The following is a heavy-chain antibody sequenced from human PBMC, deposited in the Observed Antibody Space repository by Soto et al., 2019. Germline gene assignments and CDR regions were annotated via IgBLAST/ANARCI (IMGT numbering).Heavy chain of an antibody. CDR3: ARGGRFLEWLLYPFDY. D-gene: IGHD3-3*01. J-gene: IGHJ4*02. CDR2: INAGNGNT. CDR1: GYTFTSYA. Sequence: ASVKVSCKASGYTFTSYAMHWVRQAPGQRLEWMGWINAGNGNTKYSQKFQGRVTITRDTSASTAYMELSSLRSEDTAVYYCARGGRFLEWLLYPFDYWGQGTLVTVSS. V-gene: IGHV1-3*01.